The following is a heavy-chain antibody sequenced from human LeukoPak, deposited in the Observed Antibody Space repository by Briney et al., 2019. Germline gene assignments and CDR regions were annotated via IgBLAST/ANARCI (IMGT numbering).Heavy chain of an antibody. V-gene: IGHV4-34*01. CDR1: GGSFSGYY. CDR2: INHSGST. D-gene: IGHD6-13*01. CDR3: ASGSSNWYNFDYYYMDV. Sequence: SETLSLTCAVYGGSFSGYYWSWIRQPPGKGLEWIGEINHSGSTNYNPSLKSRVTISVDTSKNQFSLKLSSVTAADTAVYYCASGSSNWYNFDYYYMDVWGKGTTVTISS. J-gene: IGHJ6*03.